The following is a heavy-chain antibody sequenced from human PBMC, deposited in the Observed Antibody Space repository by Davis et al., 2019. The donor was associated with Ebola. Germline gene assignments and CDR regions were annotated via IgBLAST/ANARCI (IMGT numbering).Heavy chain of an antibody. V-gene: IGHV4-4*02. D-gene: IGHD6-19*01. CDR3: VRDEGSSGCFDY. Sequence: PSETLSLTCAVSAGSISSSNWWSWVRQPPGKGLEWIGDIYHSGSTNYNPSLKSRVTISVDKSKNQFSLKLSSVTAADTAVYYCVRDEGSSGCFDYWGQGTLVTVSS. J-gene: IGHJ4*02. CDR1: AGSISSSNW. CDR2: IYHSGST.